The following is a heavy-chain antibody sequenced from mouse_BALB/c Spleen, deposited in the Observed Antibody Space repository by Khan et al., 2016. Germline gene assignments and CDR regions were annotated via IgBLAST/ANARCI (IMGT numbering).Heavy chain of an antibody. CDR2: INLSTGYT. CDR1: GFTLTSYW. J-gene: IGHJ2*01. CDR3: AHYYGGSYFDY. Sequence: QVQLKESGSEPAKSRASVKMSFKASGFTLTSYWMHWVKQRPGQGLEWIGYINLSTGYTEYNQKFKDKATWIADKTSSTGHMQLSSLTSEYSSVYYWAHYYGGSYFDYWCRVPTLTDSS. V-gene: IGHV1-4*01. D-gene: IGHD1-1*01.